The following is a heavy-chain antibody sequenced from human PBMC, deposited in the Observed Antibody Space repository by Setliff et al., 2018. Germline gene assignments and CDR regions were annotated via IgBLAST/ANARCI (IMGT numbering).Heavy chain of an antibody. CDR3: ASNSYGHPPDY. J-gene: IGHJ4*02. D-gene: IGHD5-18*01. CDR1: GGTFSSYA. CDR2: IIPILGIA. V-gene: IGHV1-69*10. Sequence: PVKVSCKASGGTFSSYAISWVRQAPGQGLEWMGGIIPILGIANYAQKFQGRVTITADESTSTAYMELSSLRSEDTAVYYCASNSYGHPPDYWGQGTLVTVSS.